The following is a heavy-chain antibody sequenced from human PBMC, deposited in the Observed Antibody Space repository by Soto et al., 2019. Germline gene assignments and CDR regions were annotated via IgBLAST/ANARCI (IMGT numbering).Heavy chain of an antibody. CDR2: ISDSGST. J-gene: IGHJ6*02. CDR1: GGSISSYY. Sequence: QVQLQESGPGLVKPSETLSLTCTVSGGSISSYYWSWIRQPPGKGLEWIGYISDSGSTNYNPSLKSRFTISVDSSNNQSSLKLSSVTAADTAVYYCARRIKYYYAMDVWGQGTTVTVSS. CDR3: ARRIKYYYAMDV. V-gene: IGHV4-59*08. D-gene: IGHD2-15*01.